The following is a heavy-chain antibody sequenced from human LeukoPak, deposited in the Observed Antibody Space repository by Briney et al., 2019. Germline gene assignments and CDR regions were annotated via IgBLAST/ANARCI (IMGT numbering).Heavy chain of an antibody. D-gene: IGHD1-26*01. CDR3: ARHSGSYSYYFDY. V-gene: IGHV4-34*01. CDR2: INHSGST. Sequence: SETLSLTCAVYGGSFSGYYWSWIRQPPGKGLEWIGEINHSGSTNYNPSLKSRVTISVDTSKNQFSLELSSVTAADTAVYYCARHSGSYSYYFDYWGQGTLVTVSS. CDR1: GGSFSGYY. J-gene: IGHJ4*02.